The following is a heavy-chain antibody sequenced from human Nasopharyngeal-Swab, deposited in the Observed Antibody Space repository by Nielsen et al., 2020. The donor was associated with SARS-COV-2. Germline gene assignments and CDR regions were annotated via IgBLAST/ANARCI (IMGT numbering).Heavy chain of an antibody. CDR2: ISFNGNYK. V-gene: IGHV3-30*18. D-gene: IGHD3-3*01. Sequence: GESLKISCAASGFTFQNYGMQWVREAPGKGLEWVAVISFNGNYKYYADSLKGRFTVSRDNSKNTLYLQLNGLETEDTAIYYCVKPRQMFGMVISHYLDSWGQGTVVSVSS. CDR1: GFTFQNYG. J-gene: IGHJ4*02. CDR3: VKPRQMFGMVISHYLDS.